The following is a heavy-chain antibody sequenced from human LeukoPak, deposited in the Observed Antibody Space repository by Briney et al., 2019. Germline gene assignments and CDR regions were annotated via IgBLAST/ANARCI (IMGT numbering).Heavy chain of an antibody. D-gene: IGHD6-19*01. CDR2: IYSGGST. Sequence: GGSLRLSCAASGFTVSSNYMSWVRQAPGKGLEWVSAIYSGGSTYYAASVKGRFTISRDNSKHTLYLQMNSLRAEDTAVYYCARSTPVIAVAGYYYYCGMDVWGQGTTVTVSS. CDR3: ARSTPVIAVAGYYYYCGMDV. CDR1: GFTVSSNY. V-gene: IGHV3-66*01. J-gene: IGHJ6*02.